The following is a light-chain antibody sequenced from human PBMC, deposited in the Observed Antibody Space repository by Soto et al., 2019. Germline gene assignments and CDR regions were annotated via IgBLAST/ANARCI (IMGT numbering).Light chain of an antibody. CDR2: EVS. CDR3: SSYTSSSPWV. V-gene: IGLV2-14*01. CDR1: SSDIGAYNY. Sequence: QSALTQPASVSGSPGQSITISCTGTSSDIGAYNYVSWYQQHPGKAPKLMIYEVSNRPSEVSNRCSGSKSGNTASLTISGLQAEDEADYYCSSYTSSSPWVFGGGTKLTVL. J-gene: IGLJ3*02.